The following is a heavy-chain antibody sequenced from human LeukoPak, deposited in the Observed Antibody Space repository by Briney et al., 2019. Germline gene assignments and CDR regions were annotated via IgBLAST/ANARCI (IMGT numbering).Heavy chain of an antibody. CDR1: GFTFTSYG. CDR3: AKDVVMGPTNHGLDY. J-gene: IGHJ4*02. D-gene: IGHD1-26*01. CDR2: ISYDGSNK. V-gene: IGHV3-30*18. Sequence: GGSLRLSCAASGFTFTSYGMHWVRQAPGKGLEWVAVISYDGSNKFYADSVKARFTISRDNSKNTLFLQMNSLRVEDAAFYYYAKDVVMGPTNHGLDYWGQGTLVTVSS.